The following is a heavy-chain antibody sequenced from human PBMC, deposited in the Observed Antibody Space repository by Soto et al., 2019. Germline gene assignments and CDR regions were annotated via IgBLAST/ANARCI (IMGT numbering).Heavy chain of an antibody. V-gene: IGHV3-7*05. CDR2: IDQGGGEK. J-gene: IGHJ5*02. CDR1: GFTFTNYW. D-gene: IGHD3-16*01. CDR3: ASGGNWFDP. Sequence: EVQLVESGGALVQPGGSLRLSCAASGFTFTNYWMAWVRQAPGKGLEWVAHIDQGGGEKYYVDSVKGRFTISRDNAKNSLYLQMNSLRAEDTALYYCASGGNWFDPWGQGTLVTVSS.